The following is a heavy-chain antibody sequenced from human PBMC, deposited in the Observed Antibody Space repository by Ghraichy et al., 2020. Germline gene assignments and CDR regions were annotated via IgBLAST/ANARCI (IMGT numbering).Heavy chain of an antibody. V-gene: IGHV4-59*01. Sequence: SETLSLTCTVSGGSISSYYWSWIRQPPGKGLEWIGYIYYSGSTNYNPSLKSRVTISVDTSKNQFSLKLSSVTAADTAVYYCARDSPPYCSGGSCYHRYYFDYWGQGTLVTVSS. CDR1: GGSISSYY. CDR2: IYYSGST. J-gene: IGHJ4*02. D-gene: IGHD2-15*01. CDR3: ARDSPPYCSGGSCYHRYYFDY.